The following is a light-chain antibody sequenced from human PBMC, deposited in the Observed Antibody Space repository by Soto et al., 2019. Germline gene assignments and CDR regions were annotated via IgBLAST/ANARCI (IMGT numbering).Light chain of an antibody. J-gene: IGKJ3*01. V-gene: IGKV1-6*01. Sequence: AIQFTQSPSSLSASVGDRVTITCRASQGISSYLGWYQQKPGKAPNLLIYDASTLHSGVPSRFSGSGSGTDFTLTISSLQPEDFATYYCLQNSDYPPTFGPGTKVDIK. CDR3: LQNSDYPPT. CDR2: DAS. CDR1: QGISSY.